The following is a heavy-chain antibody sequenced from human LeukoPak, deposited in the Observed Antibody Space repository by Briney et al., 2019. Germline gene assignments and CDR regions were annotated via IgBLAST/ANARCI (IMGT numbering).Heavy chain of an antibody. CDR3: ARVPTRGSGSFYYYYGMDV. CDR1: GGSISNYY. J-gene: IGHJ6*02. CDR2: IYSSGST. D-gene: IGHD3-10*01. Sequence: SETLSLTCTVSGGSISNYYWSWIRQPPGKGLEWIGHIYSSGSTTYSPSLKSRVTMSVDTSKNQFSLKLSSVTAADTAVYYCARVPTRGSGSFYYYYGMDVWGQGTTVTVSS. V-gene: IGHV4-59*12.